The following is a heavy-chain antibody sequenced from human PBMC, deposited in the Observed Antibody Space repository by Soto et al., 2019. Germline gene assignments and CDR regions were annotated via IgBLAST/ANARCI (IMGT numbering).Heavy chain of an antibody. D-gene: IGHD6-13*01. V-gene: IGHV2-5*01. J-gene: IGHJ5*02. CDR2: IYWNDDK. CDR3: AHRRGTSWYLLHNNWFDP. Sequence: QITLKESGPTLVKPTQTLTLTCTFSGFSLSTSGVGVGWIRQPPGKHLEWLALIYWNDDKRYSPSLKSRLTTTKDTAKHQVVLTMANMDPVDTATYYFAHRRGTSWYLLHNNWFDPWGQGTLVTVSS. CDR1: GFSLSTSGVG.